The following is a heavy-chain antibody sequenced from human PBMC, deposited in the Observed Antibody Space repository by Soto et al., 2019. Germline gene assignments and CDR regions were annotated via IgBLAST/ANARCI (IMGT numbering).Heavy chain of an antibody. CDR2: IYYSGST. CDR3: ARSAASRSTNCSSTSCYAPAKVDYYYYYMDV. CDR1: GGSISSGGYY. Sequence: TSETLSLTCTVSGGSISSGGYYWSWIRQHPGKGLEWIGYIYYSGSTYYNPSLKSRVTISVDTSKNQFSLKLSSVTAADTAVYYCARSAASRSTNCSSTSCYAPAKVDYYYYYMDVWGKGTTVTVSS. D-gene: IGHD2-2*01. J-gene: IGHJ6*03. V-gene: IGHV4-31*03.